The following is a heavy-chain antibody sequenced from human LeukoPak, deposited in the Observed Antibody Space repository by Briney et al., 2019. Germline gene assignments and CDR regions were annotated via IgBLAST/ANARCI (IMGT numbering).Heavy chain of an antibody. CDR1: GGSFSGSY. CDR2: INLSGST. Sequence: SETLSLTCGVSGGSFSGSYWGWIRQLPGKGLEWNGEINLSGSTNYNSSLTSRVTISLDTSKNQFSLNLRSVTTADTAVYYCARVSISLFGVVTAHFDSWGQGTLVAVSS. J-gene: IGHJ4*02. V-gene: IGHV4-34*01. D-gene: IGHD3-3*01. CDR3: ARVSISLFGVVTAHFDS.